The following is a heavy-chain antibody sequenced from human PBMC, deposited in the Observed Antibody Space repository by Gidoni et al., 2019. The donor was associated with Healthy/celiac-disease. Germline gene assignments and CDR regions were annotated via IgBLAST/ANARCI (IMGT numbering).Heavy chain of an antibody. CDR3: VKGGAHCTNGVCVFDY. D-gene: IGHD2-8*01. CDR1: GFPFSSYA. J-gene: IGHJ4*02. CDR2: ISSNGGST. Sequence: EVQLVESGGGLVQPGGSLRLSCSASGFPFSSYAMHWVRQAPGKGLEYVSAISSNGGSTYYADSVKGRFTISRDNSKNTLYLQMSSLRAEDTAVYYCVKGGAHCTNGVCVFDYWGQGTLVTVSS. V-gene: IGHV3-64D*06.